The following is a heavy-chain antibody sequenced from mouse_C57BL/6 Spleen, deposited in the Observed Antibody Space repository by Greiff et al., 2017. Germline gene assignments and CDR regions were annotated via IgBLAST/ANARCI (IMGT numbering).Heavy chain of an antibody. CDR3: AREGDNYGNYFDY. CDR1: GYTFTSYW. Sequence: VQLQQSGAELAKPGASVKLSCKASGYTFTSYWMHWVKQRPGQGLEWIGYINPSSGYTKYNQKFKETAPLTADKSTSTTYMQLRSLTYEDAAVYYYAREGDNYGNYFDYWGQGTTLTVSS. V-gene: IGHV1-7*01. CDR2: INPSSGYT. D-gene: IGHD1-1*01. J-gene: IGHJ2*01.